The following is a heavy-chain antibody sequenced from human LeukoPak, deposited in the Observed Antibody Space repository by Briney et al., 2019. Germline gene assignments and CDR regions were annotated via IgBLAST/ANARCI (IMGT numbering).Heavy chain of an antibody. CDR1: GGSISSSSYY. Sequence: SETLSLTCTVSGGSISSSSYYWGWIRQPPGKGLEWIGSIYYSGSTYYNPSLKSRVTISVDTSKNQFSLKLSSVTAADTAVYYCARVRSGSYYRYFDYWGQGTLVTVSS. CDR2: IYYSGST. V-gene: IGHV4-39*07. D-gene: IGHD1-26*01. CDR3: ARVRSGSYYRYFDY. J-gene: IGHJ4*02.